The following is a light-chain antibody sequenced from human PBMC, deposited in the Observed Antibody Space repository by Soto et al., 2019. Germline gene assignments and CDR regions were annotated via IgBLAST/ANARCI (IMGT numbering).Light chain of an antibody. CDR1: SSDVGAFNY. J-gene: IGLJ1*01. V-gene: IGLV2-14*01. Sequence: QSALTQPASVSGSPGQSITISCTGTSSDVGAFNYVSWYLQYPGKAPKLMIYEVGNRPSGVSNRFSGSKSGNTASLTISGLQVEDGADYYCCSYATASFYVFGTGTKLTAL. CDR2: EVG. CDR3: CSYATASFYV.